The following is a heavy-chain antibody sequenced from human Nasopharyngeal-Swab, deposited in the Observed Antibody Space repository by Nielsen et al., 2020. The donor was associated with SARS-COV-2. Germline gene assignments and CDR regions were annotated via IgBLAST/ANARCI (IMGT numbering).Heavy chain of an antibody. V-gene: IGHV1-8*01. J-gene: IGHJ6*02. Sequence: ASVKVSCKASGYTFTSYDINWVRQATGQGLEWMGWMNPNSGNTGYAQKFQGRVTMTRNTSISTAYMGLSSLRSEDTAVYYCARAGGGYGDEIYYYYGMDVWGQGTTVTVSS. D-gene: IGHD4-17*01. CDR1: GYTFTSYD. CDR3: ARAGGGYGDEIYYYYGMDV. CDR2: MNPNSGNT.